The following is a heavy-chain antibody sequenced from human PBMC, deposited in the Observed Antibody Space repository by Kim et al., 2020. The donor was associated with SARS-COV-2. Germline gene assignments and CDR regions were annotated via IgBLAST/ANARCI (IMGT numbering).Heavy chain of an antibody. D-gene: IGHD3-16*02. Sequence: GGSLRLSCTASGFTFGDYAMSWVRQAPGKGLEWVGFIRSKAYGGTTEYAASVKGRFTISRDDSKSIAYLQMNSLKTEDTAVYYCTRVGPGYDYGWGSYRQNFDYWGQGTLVTVSS. V-gene: IGHV3-49*04. CDR2: IRSKAYGGTT. CDR3: TRVGPGYDYGWGSYRQNFDY. J-gene: IGHJ4*02. CDR1: GFTFGDYA.